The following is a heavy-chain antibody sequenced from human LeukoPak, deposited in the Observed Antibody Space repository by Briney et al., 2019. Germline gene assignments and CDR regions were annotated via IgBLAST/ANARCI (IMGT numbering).Heavy chain of an antibody. CDR2: VNPNSGHT. CDR3: ARGAPGSYCSGGSCPYFDY. D-gene: IGHD2-15*01. Sequence: AASVKVSCTASGYTFTSYDVNWVRQAPGQGLEWMGWVNPNSGHTGYAQKFQGRVTMTTNTSISTAYMELSSLRSEDTAVYYCARGAPGSYCSGGSCPYFDYWGQGTLVSVSS. V-gene: IGHV1-8*01. J-gene: IGHJ4*02. CDR1: GYTFTSYD.